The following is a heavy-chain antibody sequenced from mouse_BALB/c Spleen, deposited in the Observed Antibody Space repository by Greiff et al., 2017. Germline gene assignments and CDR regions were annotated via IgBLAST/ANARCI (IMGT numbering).Heavy chain of an antibody. V-gene: IGHV3-8*02. CDR3: ASFTVVAEFDD. CDR1: GDSITSGC. CDR2: ISYSGST. J-gene: IGHJ1*01. D-gene: IGHD1-1*01. Sequence: EVKLVESGPRLVKPSQTLSLTCSVTGDSITSGCWNWIRKLPGHKLEYMGYISYSGSTYYNPSLKSRISITRDTSKNQYYLQLNSVTTEDTATYYCASFTVVAEFDDWGAGTTVTVSS.